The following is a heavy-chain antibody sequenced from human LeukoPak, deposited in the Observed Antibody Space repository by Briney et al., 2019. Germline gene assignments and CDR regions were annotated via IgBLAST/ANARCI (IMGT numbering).Heavy chain of an antibody. J-gene: IGHJ6*03. D-gene: IGHD1-26*01. CDR2: ISAYNGNT. Sequence: ASVKVSCKASGYTFTSYGISWVRQAPGQGLEWMGWISAYNGNTNYAQKLQGRVTMTTDTSTSTAYMELRSLRSDDTAVYYCARDGSGGWELLSLYYYYYYMDVWGQGTMVTVSS. CDR3: ARDGSGGWELLSLYYYYYYMDV. V-gene: IGHV1-18*01. CDR1: GYTFTSYG.